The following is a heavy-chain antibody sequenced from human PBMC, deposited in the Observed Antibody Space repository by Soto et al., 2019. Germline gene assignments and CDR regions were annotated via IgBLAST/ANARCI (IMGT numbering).Heavy chain of an antibody. Sequence: QLQLQESGPGLVKPSETLSLTCTVSGGSISSSSYYWGWIRQPPGKGLEWIGSIYYSGSTYYNPSLKRRVTISVDTSKNQFSLKLSSVTAADTAVYYCARQINVLRYFDWLPLGDDYWGQGTLVTVSS. CDR3: ARQINVLRYFDWLPLGDDY. J-gene: IGHJ4*02. D-gene: IGHD3-9*01. CDR1: GGSISSSSYY. CDR2: IYYSGST. V-gene: IGHV4-39*01.